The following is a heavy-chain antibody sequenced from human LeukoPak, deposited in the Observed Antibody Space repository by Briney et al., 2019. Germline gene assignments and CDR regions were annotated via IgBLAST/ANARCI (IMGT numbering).Heavy chain of an antibody. CDR1: GFTFSSYS. Sequence: GGSLRLSCAASGFTFSSYSMNWVRQAPGKGLEWVSSISSSSSYIHYADSVKGRFTISRDNAKNSLYLQMNSLRAEDTAVYYCARDSLGSRMEWLSRAYMDVWGKGTTVTVSS. CDR3: ARDSLGSRMEWLSRAYMDV. J-gene: IGHJ6*03. CDR2: ISSSSSYI. D-gene: IGHD3-3*01. V-gene: IGHV3-21*01.